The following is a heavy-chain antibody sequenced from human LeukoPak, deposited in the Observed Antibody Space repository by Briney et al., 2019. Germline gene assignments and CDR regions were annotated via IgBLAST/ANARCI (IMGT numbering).Heavy chain of an antibody. V-gene: IGHV3-33*07. CDR1: EFIFSNYG. CDR3: ARAGLYSGSGLDY. CDR2: IENDGSNK. D-gene: IGHD5-12*01. Sequence: SGGSLRLSCAASEFIFSNYGMCWVRQAPGKGLEWVAFIENDGSNKYYADSVRGRFTISRDNSKNTLYLQMNSLRPEDTAVYYCARAGLYSGSGLDYWGQGALVTVSS. J-gene: IGHJ4*02.